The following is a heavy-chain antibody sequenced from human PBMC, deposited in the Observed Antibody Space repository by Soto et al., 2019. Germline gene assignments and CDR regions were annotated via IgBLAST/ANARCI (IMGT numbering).Heavy chain of an antibody. J-gene: IGHJ4*02. V-gene: IGHV4-34*01. CDR2: INHSGST. CDR1: GGSFSGDY. CDR3: ASLYRKGYCSGVSCQPPSSFDY. D-gene: IGHD2-15*01. Sequence: SETLSLTCAGYGGSFSGDYWSWIRQPPGKGLEWIGEINHSGSTNYNPSLKSRVTISVDTSKNQFSLKLSSVTAADTAVYYCASLYRKGYCSGVSCQPPSSFDYRCQGTLVTVSS.